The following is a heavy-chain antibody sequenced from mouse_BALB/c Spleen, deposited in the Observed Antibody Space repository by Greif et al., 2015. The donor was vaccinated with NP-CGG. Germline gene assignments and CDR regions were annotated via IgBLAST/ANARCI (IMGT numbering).Heavy chain of an antibody. V-gene: IGHV2-5*01. Sequence: VKLQESGPGLVQPSQSLSITCTVSGFSLTSYGVHWVRQSPGKGLEWLGVIWRGGSTDYNAAFMSRLSITKDNSNSQVFFKMNSLQADDTAIYYCAKKGNGYYYAMDYWGQGTSVTVSS. CDR1: GFSLTSYG. CDR3: AKKGNGYYYAMDY. D-gene: IGHD2-2*01. J-gene: IGHJ4*01. CDR2: IWRGGST.